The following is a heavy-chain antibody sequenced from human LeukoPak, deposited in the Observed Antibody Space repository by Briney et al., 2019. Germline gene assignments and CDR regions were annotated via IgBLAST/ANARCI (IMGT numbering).Heavy chain of an antibody. CDR3: ARGLSRGWVDY. V-gene: IGHV4-34*01. Sequence: SETLSLTCAVYGGSFTADYWTWIRQPPGKGLEWIGEVHHSGITNYKPSLRGRVTISLDTSKNQFSLNLTSVTAADTAVYYCARGLSRGWVDYWGQGTLVTVSS. J-gene: IGHJ4*02. CDR2: VHHSGIT. D-gene: IGHD6-19*01. CDR1: GGSFTADY.